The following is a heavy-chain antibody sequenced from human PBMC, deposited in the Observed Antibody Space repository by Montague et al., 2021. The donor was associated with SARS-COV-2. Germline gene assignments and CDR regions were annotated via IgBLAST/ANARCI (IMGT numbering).Heavy chain of an antibody. CDR3: ARGVETGTLFTYYYYGMDV. CDR2: TSYDGSNK. J-gene: IGHJ6*02. Sequence: SLRLYCAASGFTFSSYAVYWVRQAPGKGLEWVAVTSYDGSNKYYADSVKVRFTISRDNSKNTLYVQMDSLRAEDTAVYNCARGVETGTLFTYYYYGMDVWGQGTTVTVTS. D-gene: IGHD1-7*01. V-gene: IGHV3-30-3*01. CDR1: GFTFSSYA.